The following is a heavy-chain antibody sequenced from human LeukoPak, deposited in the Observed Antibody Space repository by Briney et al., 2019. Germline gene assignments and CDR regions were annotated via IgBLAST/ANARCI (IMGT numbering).Heavy chain of an antibody. V-gene: IGHV3-21*01. Sequence: GGSLRLSCAASGFTFSSYSMNWVRQAPGKGLEWVSSISSSSSYIYYADSVKGRFTISRDSAKNSLYLQMNSLRAEDTAVYYCASSGVAVAGNEGGYWGQGTLVTVSS. J-gene: IGHJ4*02. CDR1: GFTFSSYS. D-gene: IGHD6-19*01. CDR3: ASSGVAVAGNEGGY. CDR2: ISSSSSYI.